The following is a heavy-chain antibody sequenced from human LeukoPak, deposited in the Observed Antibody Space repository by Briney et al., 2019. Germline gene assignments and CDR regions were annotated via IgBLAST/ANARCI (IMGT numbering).Heavy chain of an antibody. J-gene: IGHJ4*02. CDR2: IYSGGST. V-gene: IGHV3-66*01. CDR1: GFTVSSNF. Sequence: GGSLRLSCAASGFTVSSNFMTWVRQAPGKGLEWVSVIYSGGSTYYADSVKDRFTISRDNSKTVLYLQMNSLRAEDPAVYYCARGGDSLHYWGQGTLVTVSS. D-gene: IGHD3-10*01. CDR3: ARGGDSLHY.